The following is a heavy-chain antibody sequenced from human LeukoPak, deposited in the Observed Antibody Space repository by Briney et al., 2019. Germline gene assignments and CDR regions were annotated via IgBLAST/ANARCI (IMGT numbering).Heavy chain of an antibody. J-gene: IGHJ4*02. D-gene: IGHD3-3*01. V-gene: IGHV3-23*01. CDR2: ISGSGGST. Sequence: SGGSLRLSCAASGFTFSIYAMNWVRQAPGKGLEWVSGISGSGGSTDCADSVKGRFTISRDNSKNTLYLEMNSLRAEDTAVYYCATPWRGGWGQGTLVTVSS. CDR1: GFTFSIYA. CDR3: ATPWRGG.